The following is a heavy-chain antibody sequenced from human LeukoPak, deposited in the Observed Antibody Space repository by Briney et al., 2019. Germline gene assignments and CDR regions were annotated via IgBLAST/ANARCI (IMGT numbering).Heavy chain of an antibody. D-gene: IGHD6-19*01. CDR3: AREGSGSGWYYFDY. J-gene: IGHJ4*02. Sequence: GGSLRLSCAASGFTFSSYAMHWVRQAPGKGLEWVAVISYDGSNKYYADSVKGRFTISRDNSKNTLYLQMNSLRAEDTAVYYCAREGSGSGWYYFDYWGQGTLVTVSS. CDR1: GFTFSSYA. V-gene: IGHV3-30-3*01. CDR2: ISYDGSNK.